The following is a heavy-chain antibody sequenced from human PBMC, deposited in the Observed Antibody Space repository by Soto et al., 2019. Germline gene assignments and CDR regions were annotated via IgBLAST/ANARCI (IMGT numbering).Heavy chain of an antibody. V-gene: IGHV3-74*01. CDR3: ARVGQGRYYFDF. Sequence: EVQLVESGGGLVQPGGSLRLSCAGSGFSFSTYWMHWVRQVPGKGLVWVSRINGDGSRTSYADSVQCRFTISRDNAKNTLYLQMNSLTAEDTAVYYCARVGQGRYYFDFWGQGTLVTVSS. J-gene: IGHJ4*02. CDR2: INGDGSRT. CDR1: GFSFSTYW.